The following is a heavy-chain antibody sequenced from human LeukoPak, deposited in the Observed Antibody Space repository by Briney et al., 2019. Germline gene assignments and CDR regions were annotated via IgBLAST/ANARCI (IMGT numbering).Heavy chain of an antibody. CDR2: ISAYNGNT. CDR3: ARGLYGDYWFDP. V-gene: IGHV1-18*01. CDR1: GYTFTSYG. D-gene: IGHD4-17*01. Sequence: ASVKVSCKASGYTFTSYGISWVRQAPGQGLEWMGWISAYNGNTNYAQKLQGRVTMTRDTSISTAYMELSRLRSDDTAVYYCARGLYGDYWFDPWGQGTLVTVSS. J-gene: IGHJ5*02.